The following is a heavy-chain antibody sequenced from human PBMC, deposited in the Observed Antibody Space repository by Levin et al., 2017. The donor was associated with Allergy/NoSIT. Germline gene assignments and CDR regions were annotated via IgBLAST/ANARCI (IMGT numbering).Heavy chain of an antibody. Sequence: SQTLSLTCAVYGGSFSGYYWSWIRQPPGKGLEWTGEINHSGSTNYNPSLKSRVTISVDTSKNQFSLKLSSVTAADTAVYYCASAPWLRKYYFDYWGQGTLVTVSS. J-gene: IGHJ4*02. CDR3: ASAPWLRKYYFDY. CDR1: GGSFSGYY. D-gene: IGHD5-12*01. CDR2: INHSGST. V-gene: IGHV4-34*09.